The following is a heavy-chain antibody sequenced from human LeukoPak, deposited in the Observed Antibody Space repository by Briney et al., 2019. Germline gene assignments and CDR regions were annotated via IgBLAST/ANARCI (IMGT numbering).Heavy chain of an antibody. Sequence: GGSLRLSCAASGFTFSSYGMHWVRQAPGKGLEWVAVIWYDGSNKYYADSVKGRLTISRDNSKNTLYLQMNSLRDEDTAVYYCARKMATTKSFDYWGQGTLVTVSS. CDR1: GFTFSSYG. CDR2: IWYDGSNK. D-gene: IGHD5-24*01. V-gene: IGHV3-33*01. J-gene: IGHJ4*02. CDR3: ARKMATTKSFDY.